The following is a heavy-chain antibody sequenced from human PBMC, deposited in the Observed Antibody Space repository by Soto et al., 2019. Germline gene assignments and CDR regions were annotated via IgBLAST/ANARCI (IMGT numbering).Heavy chain of an antibody. D-gene: IGHD3-10*01. CDR2: ISGSGGST. CDR1: GFTFSSYA. J-gene: IGHJ4*02. Sequence: EVQLLESGGGLVQHGGSLRLSCAASGFTFSSYAMSWVRQAPGKGLEWVSAISGSGGSTYYADSVKGRFTISRDNSKNTLYLQMNSLRAEDTAVYYCAKARNYYGSGSYYIPDYWGQGTLVTVSS. CDR3: AKARNYYGSGSYYIPDY. V-gene: IGHV3-23*01.